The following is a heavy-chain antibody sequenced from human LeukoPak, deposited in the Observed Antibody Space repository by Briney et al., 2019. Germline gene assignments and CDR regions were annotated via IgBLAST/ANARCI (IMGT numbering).Heavy chain of an antibody. D-gene: IGHD5-18*01. CDR1: GFTFSSAW. J-gene: IGHJ4*02. Sequence: GGSLRLSCAVSGFTFSSAWMSWVRQAPGKGLEWVGRIKSKTDGGTAEYAAPVKGRFTISRDDSKNTLYLQMNSLKTEDTAVYYCTKPSYSYGYDYWGQGTLVTVSS. CDR3: TKPSYSYGYDY. CDR2: IKSKTDGGTA. V-gene: IGHV3-15*01.